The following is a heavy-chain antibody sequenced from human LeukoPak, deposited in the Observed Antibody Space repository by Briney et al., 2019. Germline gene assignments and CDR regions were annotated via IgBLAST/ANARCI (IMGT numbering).Heavy chain of an antibody. CDR3: MRDGPSWGLL. CDR2: IIYTTGST. J-gene: IGHJ4*02. CDR1: GGSFSGYY. Sequence: SETLSLTCAVYGGSFSGYYWSWIRQPPGKGLEWIGRIIYTTGSTNYNPSLNSRVTMSVDTSKNQISLKLTYVTAADTAMYYCMRDGPSWGLLWGLGTLVTVSS. D-gene: IGHD7-27*01. V-gene: IGHV4-4*07.